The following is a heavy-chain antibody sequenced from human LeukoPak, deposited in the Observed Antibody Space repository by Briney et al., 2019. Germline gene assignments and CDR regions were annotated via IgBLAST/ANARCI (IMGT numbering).Heavy chain of an antibody. J-gene: IGHJ6*03. CDR1: GFNFNTYG. CDR2: ISGSGGST. Sequence: GGSLRLSYAASGFNFNTYGMSWVRQVPGKGLEWVSAISGSGGSTYYADSVKGRFTISRDNSKNTLYLQMNSLRAEDTAVYYCAKESIAVAGPYYYYMDVWGKGTTVTISS. CDR3: AKESIAVAGPYYYYMDV. D-gene: IGHD6-19*01. V-gene: IGHV3-23*01.